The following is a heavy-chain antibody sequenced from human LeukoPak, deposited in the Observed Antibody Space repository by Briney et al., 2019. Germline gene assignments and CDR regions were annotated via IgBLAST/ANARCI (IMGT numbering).Heavy chain of an antibody. Sequence: SETLSLTCTISGDSISSSSYYWGWIRQPPGKGLEWIGDIYYRGSTYYNPSLKSRVPISIDTSNNQFSLTLNSVTAAATALYFCARRRYYDSTGYLDWGQGTLVTVSS. D-gene: IGHD3-22*01. V-gene: IGHV4-39*01. CDR1: GDSISSSSYY. J-gene: IGHJ1*01. CDR3: ARRRYYDSTGYLD. CDR2: IYYRGST.